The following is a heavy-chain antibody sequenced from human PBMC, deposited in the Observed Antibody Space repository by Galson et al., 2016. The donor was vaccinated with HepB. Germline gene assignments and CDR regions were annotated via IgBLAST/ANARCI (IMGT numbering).Heavy chain of an antibody. Sequence: SVKVSCKASGVTFNNYAITWVRQAPGRGLEWMGGIIPSFNRTNYAQRFQGSVTISADKSTSTAYMDLISLRSDDTAVYYCARQWYDFLNDYYYYFYMDVWGKGTTVTVSS. D-gene: IGHD3-9*01. CDR1: GVTFNNYA. J-gene: IGHJ6*03. CDR3: ARQWYDFLNDYYYYFYMDV. V-gene: IGHV1-69*06. CDR2: IIPSFNRT.